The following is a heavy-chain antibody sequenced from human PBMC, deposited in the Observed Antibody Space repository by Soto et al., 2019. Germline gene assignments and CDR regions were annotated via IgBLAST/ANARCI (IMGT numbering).Heavy chain of an antibody. Sequence: SETLSLTCTVSGGSISSGGYYWSWIRQHPGKGLEWIGYIYYSGSTYYNPSLKSRVTISVDTSKNQFSLKLSSVTAADTAVYYCARQSSLIAIPEDGAFDIWGQGTMVTVSS. V-gene: IGHV4-31*03. CDR1: GGSISSGGYY. D-gene: IGHD2-21*01. J-gene: IGHJ3*02. CDR3: ARQSSLIAIPEDGAFDI. CDR2: IYYSGST.